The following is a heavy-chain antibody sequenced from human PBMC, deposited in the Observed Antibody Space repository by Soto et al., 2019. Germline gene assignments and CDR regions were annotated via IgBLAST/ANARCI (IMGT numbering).Heavy chain of an antibody. CDR1: GYTFTSYA. CDR3: ARWGIMADYYDSSGYYSHFDY. V-gene: IGHV1-3*01. Sequence: QVPLVQSGAEVKKPGASVKVSCKASGYTFTSYAMHWVRQAPGQRLEWMGWINAGNGNTKYSQKFQGRVTITRDTSASTAYMELSSLRSEDTAVYYCARWGIMADYYDSSGYYSHFDYWGQGTLVTVSS. CDR2: INAGNGNT. D-gene: IGHD3-22*01. J-gene: IGHJ4*02.